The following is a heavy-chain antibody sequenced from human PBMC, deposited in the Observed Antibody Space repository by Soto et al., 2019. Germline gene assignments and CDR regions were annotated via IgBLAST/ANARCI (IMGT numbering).Heavy chain of an antibody. J-gene: IGHJ4*02. Sequence: PGESLKISCKRSAYSFTNYWIGWVRQMPGKGLEWMGIIYPGDSNTRYSPSFQGQVTISADKSISTAYLQWSSLKASDTAMYYCARQGFCSSTSCYTVDYWGQGTRVTVSS. CDR2: IYPGDSNT. CDR3: ARQGFCSSTSCYTVDY. CDR1: AYSFTNYW. V-gene: IGHV5-51*01. D-gene: IGHD2-2*02.